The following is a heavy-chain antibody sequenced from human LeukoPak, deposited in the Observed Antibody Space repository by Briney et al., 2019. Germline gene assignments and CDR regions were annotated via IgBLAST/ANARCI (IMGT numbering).Heavy chain of an antibody. CDR2: IIPNSGGT. V-gene: IGHV1-2*02. CDR3: ARDWFPYCGGDCQTSAFDI. Sequence: ASVKVSCKASGYTFTGYYMHWVRQAPGQGLEWMGWIIPNSGGTNYAQKFQGRVTMTRDTSISTAYMELSRLRSDDTAVYYCARDWFPYCGGDCQTSAFDIWGQGTMVTVSS. J-gene: IGHJ3*02. CDR1: GYTFTGYY. D-gene: IGHD2-21*02.